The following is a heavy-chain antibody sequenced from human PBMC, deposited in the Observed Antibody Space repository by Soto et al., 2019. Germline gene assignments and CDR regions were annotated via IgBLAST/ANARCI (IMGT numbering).Heavy chain of an antibody. CDR2: ISRSSSTI. CDR3: AREGGNLNWFDP. CDR1: GFTFSISS. Sequence: GGSLRLSCAAPGFTFSISSMNWVRQAPGKGLEWVSYISRSSSTIYYTDSVKGRFTISRDNAKNSLYLQMNSLRDEVTAVYYCAREGGNLNWFDPWGQGTLVTVSS. V-gene: IGHV3-48*02. D-gene: IGHD1-26*01. J-gene: IGHJ5*02.